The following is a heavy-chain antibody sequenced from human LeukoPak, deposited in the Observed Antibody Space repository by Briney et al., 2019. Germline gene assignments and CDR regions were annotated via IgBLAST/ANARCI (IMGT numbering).Heavy chain of an antibody. CDR3: ARDPSRFGELWGYYYYGMDV. D-gene: IGHD3-10*01. CDR1: GGSISSGGYY. Sequence: SETLSLTCTVSGGSISSGGYYWSWIRQHPGKGLEWIGYIYYSGSTNYNPSLKSRVTISVDTSKNQFSLKLSSVTAADTAVYYCARDPSRFGELWGYYYYGMDVWGQGTTVTVSS. J-gene: IGHJ6*02. V-gene: IGHV4-61*08. CDR2: IYYSGST.